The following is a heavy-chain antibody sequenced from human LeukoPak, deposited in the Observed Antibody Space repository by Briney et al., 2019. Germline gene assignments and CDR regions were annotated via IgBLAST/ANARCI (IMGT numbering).Heavy chain of an antibody. CDR2: ITDDGYNT. Sequence: GGSLRLSCAASGFTFSAFAMTWVRQAPGKGLEWVSTITDDGYNTYSADSAKGRITFSRDNSKNTLSLQLRSLRAEDTAVYYCAKDLSYTSGASDHWGQGTLVTVPS. J-gene: IGHJ4*02. D-gene: IGHD6-19*01. CDR1: GFTFSAFA. CDR3: AKDLSYTSGASDH. V-gene: IGHV3-23*01.